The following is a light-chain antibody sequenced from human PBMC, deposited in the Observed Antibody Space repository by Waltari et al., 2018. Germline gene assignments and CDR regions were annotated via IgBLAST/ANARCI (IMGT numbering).Light chain of an antibody. CDR1: QRPLNRNGNNF. V-gene: IGKV2-28*01. J-gene: IGKJ1*01. CDR3: MTSLQSLWT. Sequence: QRPLNRNGNNFFDWDLQKPGQSPQLLVYFGSERASGVPGRVSWSGSGKDFTLNNSRVEAGDVGVYFCMTSLQSLWTFGQGTKVEIK. CDR2: FGS.